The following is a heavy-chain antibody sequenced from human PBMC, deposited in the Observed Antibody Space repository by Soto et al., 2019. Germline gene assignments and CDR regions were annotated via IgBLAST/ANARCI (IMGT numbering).Heavy chain of an antibody. CDR1: GYTFTGYY. J-gene: IGHJ5*02. CDR3: ARGPLMNVVVPAAYGWFDP. D-gene: IGHD2-2*01. Sequence: ASVKVSCKASGYTFTGYYMHWVRQAPGQGLEWMGWINPNSGGTNYAQKFQGWVTMTGDTSISTAYMELSRLRSDDTAVYYCARGPLMNVVVPAAYGWFDPWGQGTLVTVSS. V-gene: IGHV1-2*04. CDR2: INPNSGGT.